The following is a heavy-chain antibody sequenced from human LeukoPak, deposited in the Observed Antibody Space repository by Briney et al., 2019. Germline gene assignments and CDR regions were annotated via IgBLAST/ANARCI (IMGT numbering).Heavy chain of an antibody. CDR3: ARGDTMVRGVIRRNYYYYMDV. Sequence: ASVKVSCKASGYTFTSYYMHWVRQAPGQGPEWMGIINPRGGSTDYAQKFQDRVTMTSDTSTSTVYMELNSLRSEDTAVYYRARGDTMVRGVIRRNYYYYMDVWGKGTTVTISS. V-gene: IGHV1-46*01. CDR1: GYTFTSYY. J-gene: IGHJ6*03. D-gene: IGHD3-10*01. CDR2: INPRGGST.